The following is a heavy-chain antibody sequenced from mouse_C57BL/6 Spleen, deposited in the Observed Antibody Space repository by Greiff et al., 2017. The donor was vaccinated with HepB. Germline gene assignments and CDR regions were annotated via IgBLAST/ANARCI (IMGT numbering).Heavy chain of an antibody. CDR3: ARDTTVVATDYYAMDY. Sequence: QVQLQQSGPELVKPGASVKISCKASGYAFSSSWMNWVKQRPGKGLEWIGRIYPGDGDTNYNGKFKGKATLTADKSSSTAYMQLCSLTSEDSAVYFCARDTTVVATDYYAMDYWGQGTSVTVSS. J-gene: IGHJ4*01. CDR1: GYAFSSSW. CDR2: IYPGDGDT. D-gene: IGHD1-1*01. V-gene: IGHV1-82*01.